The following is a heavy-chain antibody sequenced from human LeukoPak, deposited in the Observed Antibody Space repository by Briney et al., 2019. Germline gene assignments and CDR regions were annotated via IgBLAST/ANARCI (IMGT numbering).Heavy chain of an antibody. CDR1: GFTFSSYW. Sequence: GGSLRLSCAASGFTFSSYWTSWVRQAPGKGLEWVANIKQDGSEKYYVDSVKGRFTISRDNAKNSLYLQMNSLRAEDTAVYYCAGDIVATPGDYWGQGTLVTVSS. V-gene: IGHV3-7*01. J-gene: IGHJ4*02. CDR2: IKQDGSEK. CDR3: AGDIVATPGDY. D-gene: IGHD5-12*01.